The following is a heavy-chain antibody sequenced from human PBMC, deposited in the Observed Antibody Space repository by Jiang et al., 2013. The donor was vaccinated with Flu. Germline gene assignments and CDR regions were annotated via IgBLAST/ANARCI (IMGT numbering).Heavy chain of an antibody. CDR1: GFVFSDYE. CDR2: INKAAGATV. Sequence: VQLVESGGDLVQPGGSLRLSCVGSGFVFSDYEVNWVRQAPGKGLEWVAYINKAAGATVHYADSGRGRFNISRDNTRDSIYLQMNSLRVEDSGVYYCVILGLRSWGQGTRVTVSS. V-gene: IGHV3-48*03. J-gene: IGHJ4*02. CDR3: VILGLRS.